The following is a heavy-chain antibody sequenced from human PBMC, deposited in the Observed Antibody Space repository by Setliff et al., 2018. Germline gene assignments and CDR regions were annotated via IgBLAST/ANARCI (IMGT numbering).Heavy chain of an antibody. V-gene: IGHV3-21*01. J-gene: IGHJ4*02. CDR1: GFSFNSYG. Sequence: GGSLRLSCLGSGFSFNSYGINWVRHTPGKGLEWVASISSSNKYIFYVDSVKGRFTISRDYARNSVSLEMNNLRAEDTAVYYCARGNSGGDYWGQGTLVTVSS. CDR2: ISSSNKYI. CDR3: ARGNSGGDY. D-gene: IGHD6-25*01.